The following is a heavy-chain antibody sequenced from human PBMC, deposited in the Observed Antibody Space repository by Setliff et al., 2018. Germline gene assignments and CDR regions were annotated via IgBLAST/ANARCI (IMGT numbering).Heavy chain of an antibody. D-gene: IGHD6-19*01. J-gene: IGHJ4*02. CDR2: IIPIFGTP. Sequence: SVKVSCKAAGGTFSSYGINWVRQAPGQGLEWMGGIIPIFGTPNYARKFQGRVTISADESTSTAYMELSSLRSEDTAVYYCARGIIAVAGPLDYWGQGTLVTVSS. CDR1: GGTFSSYG. CDR3: ARGIIAVAGPLDY. V-gene: IGHV1-69*13.